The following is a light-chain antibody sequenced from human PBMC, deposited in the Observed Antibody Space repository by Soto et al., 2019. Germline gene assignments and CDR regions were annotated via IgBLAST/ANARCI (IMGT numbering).Light chain of an antibody. CDR3: SSYTSSSKVV. CDR1: SSDVGGYNY. J-gene: IGLJ2*01. V-gene: IGLV2-14*01. Sequence: QSALTQPASVSGSPGQSITISCTGTSSDVGGYNYVSWYQQRPGKAPKLMIYDVSNRPSGVSNRFSGSKSGNTASLTISGLQAEDEADYYCSSYTSSSKVVFGGGTKLTVL. CDR2: DVS.